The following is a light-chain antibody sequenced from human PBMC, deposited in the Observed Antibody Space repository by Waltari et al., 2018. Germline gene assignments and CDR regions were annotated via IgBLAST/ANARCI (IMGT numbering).Light chain of an antibody. Sequence: QSALTQPASVSGSPGQSITISCTGTSSDVGGYNYVSWYQQHPGKAPKLMIYEVSNRPSGVSNRFSGSTSANTASLTRAGLQAEDEADYYCSSYTSSSTPYVVFGGGTKLTVL. J-gene: IGLJ2*01. CDR3: SSYTSSSTPYVV. CDR2: EVS. CDR1: SSDVGGYNY. V-gene: IGLV2-14*01.